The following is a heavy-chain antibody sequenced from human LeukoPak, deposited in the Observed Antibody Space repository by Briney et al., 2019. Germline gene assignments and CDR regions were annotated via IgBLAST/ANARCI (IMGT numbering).Heavy chain of an antibody. Sequence: QSGGSLRLSCVASGLPFGSYWMSWVRQAPGKGLEWVANIKEDGSKKYYVDSVKGRFTVSRDNAKNSQYLHMNNLTAEDTALYYCAKPGGFEAALPYFYFGLDVWGQGTTVTVSS. V-gene: IGHV3-7*01. CDR3: AKPGGFEAALPYFYFGLDV. CDR2: IKEDGSKK. CDR1: GLPFGSYW. J-gene: IGHJ6*02. D-gene: IGHD6-13*01.